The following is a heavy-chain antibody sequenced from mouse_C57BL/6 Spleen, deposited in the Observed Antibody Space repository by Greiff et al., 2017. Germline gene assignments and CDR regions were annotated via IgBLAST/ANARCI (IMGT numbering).Heavy chain of an antibody. Sequence: DVQLQESGPVLVKPGASVKMSCKASGYTFTDYYLNWVKQSHGKSLEWIGVINPYNGGTSYNQKFKGKATLTVDKSSSTAYMELNSLTSEDSAVYYCARSLTPYYFDYWGQGTTLTVSS. CDR2: INPYNGGT. V-gene: IGHV1-19*01. CDR3: ARSLTPYYFDY. D-gene: IGHD4-1*01. J-gene: IGHJ2*01. CDR1: GYTFTDYY.